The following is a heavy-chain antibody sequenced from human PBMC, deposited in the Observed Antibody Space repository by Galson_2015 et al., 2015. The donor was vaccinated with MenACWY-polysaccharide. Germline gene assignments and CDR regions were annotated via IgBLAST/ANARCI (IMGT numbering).Heavy chain of an antibody. CDR1: GGTFNRYN. Sequence: SVKVSCKASGGTFNRYNIYWVRQAPGQGLEWMGRIIPILGNPNYAQKFQGRVTITADKSSNTVYMELSSLRSEDTAIYYCARDKGILQLDVFDIWGQGSLVTVSS. D-gene: IGHD4-11*01. J-gene: IGHJ3*02. V-gene: IGHV1-69*08. CDR2: IIPILGNP. CDR3: ARDKGILQLDVFDI.